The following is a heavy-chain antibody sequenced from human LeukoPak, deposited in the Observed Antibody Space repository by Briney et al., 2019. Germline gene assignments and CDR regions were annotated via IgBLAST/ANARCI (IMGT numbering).Heavy chain of an antibody. CDR1: GFTFSGYA. J-gene: IGHJ4*02. CDR2: ISYDGTNT. Sequence: PGRSLRLSCAASGFTFSGYAMHWVRQAPGKGLEWVAVISYDGTNTYYADSVKGRFTISRDNAKNSLYLQMNSLRAEDTAVYYCARDTGYPFDYWGQGTLVTVSS. D-gene: IGHD1-1*01. CDR3: ARDTGYPFDY. V-gene: IGHV3-30-3*01.